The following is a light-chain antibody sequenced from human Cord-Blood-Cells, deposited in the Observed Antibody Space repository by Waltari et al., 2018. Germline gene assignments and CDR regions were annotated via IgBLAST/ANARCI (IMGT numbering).Light chain of an antibody. CDR3: QAWDSSTAV. J-gene: IGLJ3*02. V-gene: IGLV3-1*01. Sequence: SYELTQPPSVSVSPGPTASITCSGDKLGDKYACWYQQKPGQSPVLVIYQDSKRPSGIPELFSGSNSGNTATLTISGTQAMDEADYYCQAWDSSTAVFGGGTKLTVL. CDR2: QDS. CDR1: KLGDKY.